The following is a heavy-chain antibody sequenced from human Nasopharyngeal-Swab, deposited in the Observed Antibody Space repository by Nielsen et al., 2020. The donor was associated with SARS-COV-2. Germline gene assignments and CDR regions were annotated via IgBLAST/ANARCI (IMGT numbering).Heavy chain of an antibody. CDR2: INPSGGST. CDR1: GYTFTSYY. Sequence: ASLKVSCKASGYTFTSYYMHWVRQAPGQGLEWMGIINPSGGSTSYAQKFQGRVTMTRDTSTSTVYMELSSLRSEDTAVYYCARDLYSSGWYRTNWYFDLWGRGTLVTVSS. J-gene: IGHJ2*01. V-gene: IGHV1-46*01. D-gene: IGHD6-19*01. CDR3: ARDLYSSGWYRTNWYFDL.